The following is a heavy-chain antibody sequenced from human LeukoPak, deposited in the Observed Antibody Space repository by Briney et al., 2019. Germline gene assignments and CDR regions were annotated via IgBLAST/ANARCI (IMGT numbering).Heavy chain of an antibody. CDR1: GGSISSYY. V-gene: IGHV4-59*01. CDR3: ASLYSGSYDTGSFDYFNY. CDR2: MYYSGST. D-gene: IGHD1-26*01. J-gene: IGHJ4*02. Sequence: SETLSLTCTVSGGSISSYYWSWLRHPPGKGLEWIGNMYYSGSTNYNPSLKSRVTISVDTSKNQFSLKLSSVTAADTAVYYCASLYSGSYDTGSFDYFNYWGQGTLVTVSS.